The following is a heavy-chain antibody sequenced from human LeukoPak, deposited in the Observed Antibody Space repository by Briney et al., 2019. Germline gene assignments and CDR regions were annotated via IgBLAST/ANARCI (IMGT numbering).Heavy chain of an antibody. CDR3: ARAQLNLLVDFGMDV. J-gene: IGHJ6*02. V-gene: IGHV4-59*01. CDR2: INYSGST. CDR1: GGSITTYY. D-gene: IGHD1-1*01. Sequence: SETLSLTCTVSGGSITTYYWTWIRQPPGKGLEWIGYINYSGSTNYNPSLKSRVTISVDTSKNQFSLKLSSVTAADTAVYYCARAQLNLLVDFGMDVWGQGTKVTVSS.